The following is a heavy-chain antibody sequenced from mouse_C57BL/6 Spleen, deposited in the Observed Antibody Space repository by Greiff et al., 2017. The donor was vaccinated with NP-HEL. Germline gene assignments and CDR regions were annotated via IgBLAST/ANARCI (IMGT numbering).Heavy chain of an antibody. D-gene: IGHD2-4*01. CDR2: ISDGGSYT. CDR3: AREGGDYGHYAMDY. CDR1: GFTFSSYA. V-gene: IGHV5-4*01. J-gene: IGHJ4*01. Sequence: DVKLQESGGGLVKPGGSLKLSCAASGFTFSSYAMSWVRQTPEKRLEWVATISDGGSYTYYPDNVKGRFTISRDNAKNNLYLQMSHLKSEDTAMYYCAREGGDYGHYAMDYWGQGTSVTVSS.